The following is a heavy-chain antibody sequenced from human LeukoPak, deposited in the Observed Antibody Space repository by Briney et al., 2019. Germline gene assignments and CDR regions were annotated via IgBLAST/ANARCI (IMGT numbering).Heavy chain of an antibody. CDR3: ARDPFEFGITMVRGILDY. Sequence: PGGSLRLSCAASGFTFSSYAMHWVRQAPGKGLEWVAVISYDGSNKYYADSVKGRFTISRDNSKNTLYLQMNSLRAEDTAVYYCARDPFEFGITMVRGILDYWGQGTLVTVSS. D-gene: IGHD3-10*01. CDR1: GFTFSSYA. CDR2: ISYDGSNK. J-gene: IGHJ4*02. V-gene: IGHV3-30-3*01.